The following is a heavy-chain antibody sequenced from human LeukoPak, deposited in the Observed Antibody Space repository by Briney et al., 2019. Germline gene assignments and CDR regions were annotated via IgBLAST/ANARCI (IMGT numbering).Heavy chain of an antibody. CDR1: GYTFSSYG. V-gene: IGHV1-18*01. Sequence: GASVKVSCKASGYTFSSYGISWVRQAPGQGLEWMGWISGYNGNTNYAEKLQGRVTMTEDTSTDTAYMELSSLRSEDTAVYYCATLTWIQLWLLDYWGQGTLVTVSS. D-gene: IGHD5-18*01. J-gene: IGHJ4*02. CDR2: ISGYNGNT. CDR3: ATLTWIQLWLLDY.